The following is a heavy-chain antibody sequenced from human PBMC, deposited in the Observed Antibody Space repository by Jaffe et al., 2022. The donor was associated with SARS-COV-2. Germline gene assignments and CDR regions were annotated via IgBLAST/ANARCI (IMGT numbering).Heavy chain of an antibody. J-gene: IGHJ4*02. Sequence: EVQLVESGGGLVKPGGSLRLSCAASGFTFSNAWMSWVRQAPGKGLEWVGRIKSKTDGGTTDYAAPVKGRFTISRDDSKNTLYLQMNSLKTEDTAVYYCTTQTWIQQHRLIEYYFDYWGQGTLVTVSS. CDR3: TTQTWIQQHRLIEYYFDY. V-gene: IGHV3-15*01. CDR1: GFTFSNAW. D-gene: IGHD5-18*01. CDR2: IKSKTDGGTT.